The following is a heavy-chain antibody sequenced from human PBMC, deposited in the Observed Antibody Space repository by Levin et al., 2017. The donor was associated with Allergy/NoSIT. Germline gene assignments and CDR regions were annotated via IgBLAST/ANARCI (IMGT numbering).Heavy chain of an antibody. D-gene: IGHD1-14*01. Sequence: GESLKISCATSGFTFSVHYMDWVRQAPGKGLEWVGRSRNKANHYTTEYAAAVRGRFTISRDDSKNSLYLHMNSLKAEDTAVYYCARRTRSHNPQEDAFDIWGQGTMVTVSS. CDR2: SRNKANHYTT. CDR1: GFTFSVHY. J-gene: IGHJ3*02. V-gene: IGHV3-72*01. CDR3: ARRTRSHNPQEDAFDI.